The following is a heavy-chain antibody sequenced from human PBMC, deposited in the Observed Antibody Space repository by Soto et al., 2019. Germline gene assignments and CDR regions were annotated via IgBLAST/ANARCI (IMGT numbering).Heavy chain of an antibody. CDR1: GGTIRSGSYH. Sequence: SDTLPLTYTVPGGTIRSGSYHWGWIRQPPGKGLEWIWNIYYSGSTYYNPSLKSRVTISVDTSKNQFSLKLSSVTAADTAVYYCARSTVADDAFDIWGQGTMVT. J-gene: IGHJ3*02. V-gene: IGHV4-39*01. CDR2: IYYSGST. CDR3: ARSTVADDAFDI. D-gene: IGHD6-19*01.